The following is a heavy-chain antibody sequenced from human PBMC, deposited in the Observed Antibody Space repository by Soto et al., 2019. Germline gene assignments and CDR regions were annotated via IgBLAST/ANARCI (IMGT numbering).Heavy chain of an antibody. CDR3: AVLSIAARREEGRIFG. D-gene: IGHD6-6*01. V-gene: IGHV3-30*03. CDR1: GFTFSSYG. Sequence: GGSLRLSCAASGFTFSSYGMHWVRQAPGKGLEWVAVISYDGSNKYYADSVKGRFTISRDNSKNTLYLQMNSLRAEDTAVYYCAVLSIAARREEGRIFGWGQGTLVTVSS. J-gene: IGHJ4*02. CDR2: ISYDGSNK.